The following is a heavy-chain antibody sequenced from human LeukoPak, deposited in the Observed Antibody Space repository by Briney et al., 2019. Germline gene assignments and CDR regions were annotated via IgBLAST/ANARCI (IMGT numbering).Heavy chain of an antibody. CDR2: INHSGST. Sequence: SETLSLTCAVYGGSFSGYYWSWIRQPLGKGLEWIGEINHSGSTNYNPSLKSRVTISVDTSKNQFSLKLSSVTAADTAVYYCAREPAYYDILTGYLYYFDYWGQGTLVTVSS. D-gene: IGHD3-9*01. J-gene: IGHJ4*02. V-gene: IGHV4-34*01. CDR1: GGSFSGYY. CDR3: AREPAYYDILTGYLYYFDY.